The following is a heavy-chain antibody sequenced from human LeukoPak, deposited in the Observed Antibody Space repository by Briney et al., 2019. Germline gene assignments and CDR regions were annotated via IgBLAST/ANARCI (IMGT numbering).Heavy chain of an antibody. CDR1: GFTFSSYS. J-gene: IGHJ6*02. Sequence: GGSLRLSCAASGFTFSSYSMNWVRQAPGKGLEWVSSISSSSSYIYYADSVKGRFTISRDNAKSSLYLQMNSLRAEDTAVYYCARDGGQWHSDLVRYYYYGMDVWGQGTTVTVSS. V-gene: IGHV3-21*01. D-gene: IGHD6-19*01. CDR2: ISSSSSYI. CDR3: ARDGGQWHSDLVRYYYYGMDV.